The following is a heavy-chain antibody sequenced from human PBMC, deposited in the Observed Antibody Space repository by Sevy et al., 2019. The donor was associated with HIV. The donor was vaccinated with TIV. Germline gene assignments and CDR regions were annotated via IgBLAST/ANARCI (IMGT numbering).Heavy chain of an antibody. D-gene: IGHD6-19*01. CDR3: ARIPGIAVAGTPAYYGMDV. CDR2: TYYRSKWYN. Sequence: SQTLSLTCAISGDSVSSNSAAWNWIRQSPSRGLEWLGRTYYRSKWYNDYAVSGKSRITINPDTSKNQFSLQLNSVTPEETAVYYCARIPGIAVAGTPAYYGMDVWGQGTTVTVSS. CDR1: GDSVSSNSAA. J-gene: IGHJ6*02. V-gene: IGHV6-1*01.